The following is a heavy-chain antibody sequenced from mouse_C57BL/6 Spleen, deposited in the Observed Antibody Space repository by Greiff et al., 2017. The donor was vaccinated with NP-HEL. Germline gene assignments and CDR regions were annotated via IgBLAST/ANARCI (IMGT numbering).Heavy chain of an antibody. CDR1: GYAFTNYL. Sequence: QVQLQQSGAELVRPGTSVKVSCKASGYAFTNYLMEWVKQRPGQGLEWIGVINPGSGGTNYNEKFKGKATLTADKSSSTAYMQLSSLTSEDSAVYFCARGRVYDWAMDYWGQGTSVTVSS. CDR2: INPGSGGT. V-gene: IGHV1-54*01. CDR3: ARGRVYDWAMDY. J-gene: IGHJ4*01. D-gene: IGHD2-3*01.